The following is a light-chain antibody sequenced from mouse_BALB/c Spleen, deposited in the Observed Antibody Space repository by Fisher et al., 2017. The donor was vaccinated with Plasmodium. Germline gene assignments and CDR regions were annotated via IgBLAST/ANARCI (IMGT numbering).Light chain of an antibody. CDR1: QSINNN. J-gene: IGKJ5*01. Sequence: DIVLTQTPATLSVTPGDSVSLSCRASQSINNNLHWFQQKSHESPRLLINYTSQSISGIPSRFSGSGSGTDFTLSINSVETEDFGMYFCQQSNSWPLTFGAGTKLEL. CDR3: QQSNSWPLT. V-gene: IGKV5-43*01. CDR2: YTS.